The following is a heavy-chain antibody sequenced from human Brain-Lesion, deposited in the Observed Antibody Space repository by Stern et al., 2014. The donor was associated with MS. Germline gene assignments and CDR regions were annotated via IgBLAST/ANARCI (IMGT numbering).Heavy chain of an antibody. D-gene: IGHD6-19*01. J-gene: IGHJ1*01. CDR1: GFSFSTYA. CDR2: ISGRGGHT. V-gene: IGHV3-23*04. CDR3: AKWPHHIAVAGTRYFQH. Sequence: EVHLVESGGGLVQPGGSLRLSCAASGFSFSTYAMRWVRQTPGKGLQWVSVISGRGGHTYYAASVKGRFTISRDNSKTTLYLQMYSLRADDTAVYYCAKWPHHIAVAGTRYFQHWGQGTLVTVSS.